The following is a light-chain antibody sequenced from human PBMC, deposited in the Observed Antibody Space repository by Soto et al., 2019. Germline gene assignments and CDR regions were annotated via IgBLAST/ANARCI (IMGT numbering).Light chain of an antibody. CDR2: GAS. Sequence: AIQMTQSPSSLSASVGDRVTITCRASQGIRSELAWYQQKPGKAPNLLIYGASTLQSGVPSMFSGSGSGTDFTLTISSLQPEDFATYYCLQDYNYPRTFGQGTKVEIK. V-gene: IGKV1-6*02. CDR1: QGIRSE. CDR3: LQDYNYPRT. J-gene: IGKJ1*01.